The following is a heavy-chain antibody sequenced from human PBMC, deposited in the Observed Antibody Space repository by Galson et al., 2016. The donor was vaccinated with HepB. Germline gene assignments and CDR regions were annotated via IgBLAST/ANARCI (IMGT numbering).Heavy chain of an antibody. Sequence: PALVKPTQTLTLSCTFSGFSLNSSGLGVGWIRQPPGKALEWLALICWDDGKRYSPSLKRRLSITKDTSKNLVVLTMTDMDPVDTATYYCARVLDYNSVWGSFDYWGQGTLVTVSS. CDR3: ARVLDYNSVWGSFDY. J-gene: IGHJ4*02. CDR1: GFSLNSSGLG. V-gene: IGHV2-5*02. CDR2: ICWDDGK. D-gene: IGHD3-16*01.